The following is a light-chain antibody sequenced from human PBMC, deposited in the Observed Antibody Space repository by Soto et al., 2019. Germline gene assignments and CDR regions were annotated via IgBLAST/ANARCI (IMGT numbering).Light chain of an antibody. J-gene: IGKJ1*01. CDR3: QQYGGSPGT. Sequence: EVVMTQSPATLSVSPGERATLSCRASQSVSSNLAWYQQKPGQAPRLLIYGASTRATGIPARFSGSGSGTDFTLSISRLEPEDFAVYYCQQYGGSPGTFGQGTKVDIK. CDR2: GAS. V-gene: IGKV3-15*01. CDR1: QSVSSN.